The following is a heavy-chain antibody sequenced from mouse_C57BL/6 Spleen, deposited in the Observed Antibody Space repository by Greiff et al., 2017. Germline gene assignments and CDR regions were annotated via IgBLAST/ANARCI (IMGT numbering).Heavy chain of an antibody. J-gene: IGHJ1*03. V-gene: IGHV1-80*01. CDR3: ARGWGYYCSSHWYFDV. Sequence: VQLQQSGAELVKPGASVKISCKASGYAFSSYWMNWVKQRPGKGLEWIGQIYPGDGDTNYKGKFKGKATLTADKSSSTAYMQLSSLTSEDSAVYFCARGWGYYCSSHWYFDVWGTGTTVTVSS. CDR1: GYAFSSYW. CDR2: IYPGDGDT. D-gene: IGHD1-1*01.